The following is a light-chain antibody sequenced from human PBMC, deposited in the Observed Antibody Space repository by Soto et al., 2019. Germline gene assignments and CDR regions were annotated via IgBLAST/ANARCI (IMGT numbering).Light chain of an antibody. CDR3: QQYGTSPYT. CDR2: GAY. J-gene: IGKJ2*01. Sequence: ETVLTQSPGTLSLSPGERATRSCRASQSVSSSYLAWYQQKPGQAPRLLIYGAYSRATGIPDRFSGSGSGTDFTLTISRLEPEDFAVDYCQQYGTSPYTWGQGTTLEIK. CDR1: QSVSSSY. V-gene: IGKV3-20*01.